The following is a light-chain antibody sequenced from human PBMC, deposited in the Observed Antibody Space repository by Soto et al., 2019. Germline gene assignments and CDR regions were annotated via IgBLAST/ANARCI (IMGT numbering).Light chain of an antibody. CDR3: HQYFITPRT. Sequence: DIVMTQSPDSLAVSLGERATINCKSSQTVLYSSNNKNYLAWYQQKPGQPPKLLIYWASTRESGVPDRFSGSGSETDFTLTISSLQAEDVAVYYCHQYFITPRTFGQGTKLEI. CDR2: WAS. V-gene: IGKV4-1*01. CDR1: QTVLYSSNNKNY. J-gene: IGKJ2*01.